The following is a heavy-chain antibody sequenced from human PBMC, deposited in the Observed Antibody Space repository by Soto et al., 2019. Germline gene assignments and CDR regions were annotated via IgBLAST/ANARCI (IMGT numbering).Heavy chain of an antibody. Sequence: EVQLLESGGGLVQPGGSLRLSCEVSGLTFSNYAMSWVRQAPGKGLQWVSTFSGSGGFTYYSDSVKGRFTVSRDNSENTLYLQMNSLRAEDTAVYYCAKGRFSSSSYYFDYWGQGILVTVSS. J-gene: IGHJ4*02. CDR2: FSGSGGFT. D-gene: IGHD6-6*01. CDR3: AKGRFSSSSYYFDY. CDR1: GLTFSNYA. V-gene: IGHV3-23*01.